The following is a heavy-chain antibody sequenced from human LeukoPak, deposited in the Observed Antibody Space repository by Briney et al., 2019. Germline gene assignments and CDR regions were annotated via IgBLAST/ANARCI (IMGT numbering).Heavy chain of an antibody. CDR2: ISYDGRNR. D-gene: IGHD3-10*01. CDR3: ARDRYYYGSESYHSSLGNYYYYGMDV. CDR1: GFTFNNYG. V-gene: IGHV3-30*03. Sequence: GGSLRLSCAASGFTFNNYGMHWVRQAPGKGLEWVAIISYDGRNRYYADSVGGRFTISRGNSKKTLSLQMSSLGAEDTAVYFCARDRYYYGSESYHSSLGNYYYYGMDVWGKGTTVTVSS. J-gene: IGHJ6*04.